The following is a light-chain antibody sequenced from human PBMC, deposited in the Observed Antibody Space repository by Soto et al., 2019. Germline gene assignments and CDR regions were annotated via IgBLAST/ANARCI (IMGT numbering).Light chain of an antibody. CDR3: QQYANWPKT. V-gene: IGKV3-15*01. CDR1: RSGSLS. J-gene: IGKJ1*01. Sequence: IVLTLSPATLSASLGDSATLSCSARRSGSLSLAWYQLRPGQPPRLLIYGASTRAAGVPARFSGSGSGTEFTLTISSLQSEDSAVYFCQQYANWPKTFGRGTKVDI. CDR2: GAS.